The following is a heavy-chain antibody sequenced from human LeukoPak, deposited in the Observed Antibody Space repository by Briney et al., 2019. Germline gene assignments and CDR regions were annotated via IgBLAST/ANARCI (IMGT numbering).Heavy chain of an antibody. Sequence: ASVKVSCKTSGYSFTNFGISWVRQAPGQGLEWMGWISNYNGDTRYAQKVQDRVAVTADTSTTTSYMELRSLRSDDTAVYYCARAPNYAGSGSFFSNYWGQGTLVSVSS. J-gene: IGHJ4*02. CDR3: ARAPNYAGSGSFFSNY. CDR2: ISNYNGDT. CDR1: GYSFTNFG. V-gene: IGHV1-18*01. D-gene: IGHD3-10*01.